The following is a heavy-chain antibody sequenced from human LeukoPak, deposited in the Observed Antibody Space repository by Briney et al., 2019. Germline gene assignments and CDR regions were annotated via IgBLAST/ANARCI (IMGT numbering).Heavy chain of an antibody. D-gene: IGHD4-17*01. CDR3: ARALLPDYGDYYYYMDV. J-gene: IGHJ6*03. Sequence: ASVKVSCKASGYIFTIYGISWVRQAPGQGLEWMGWISPNNGNTNYAQKLQGRVTMTTDTSTSTAYMELRSLRSDDTAVYYCARALLPDYGDYYYYMDVWGKGTTVTVSS. V-gene: IGHV1-18*01. CDR1: GYIFTIYG. CDR2: ISPNNGNT.